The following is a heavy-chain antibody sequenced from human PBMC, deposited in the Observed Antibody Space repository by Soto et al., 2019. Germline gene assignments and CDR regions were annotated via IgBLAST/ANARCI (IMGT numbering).Heavy chain of an antibody. CDR1: GGSISNYY. V-gene: IGHV4-59*01. D-gene: IGHD2-2*03. J-gene: IGHJ6*02. CDR3: ARDLDIVGMDV. CDR2: IYYSGST. Sequence: SETLSLTCTVSGGSISNYYWSWIRQPPGKGLEWIGYIYYSGSTNYNPSLKSRVTISVDTSKNQFSLKLSSVTAADTAVYYCARDLDIVGMDVWGQGTTVT.